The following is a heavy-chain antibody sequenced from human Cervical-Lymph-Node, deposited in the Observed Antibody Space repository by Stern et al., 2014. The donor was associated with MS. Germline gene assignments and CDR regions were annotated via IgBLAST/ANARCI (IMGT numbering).Heavy chain of an antibody. D-gene: IGHD6-13*01. CDR3: ARGGLAAAPFDP. CDR1: GGSISSYY. J-gene: IGHJ5*02. V-gene: IGHV4-59*01. CDR2: IYYSGST. Sequence: QLQLQESGPGLVKPSETLSLTCTVSGGSISSYYWSWIRQPPGKGLEWIGYIYYSGSTNHNPSPKSTITISVDTSKNQFSLRLGSVTAADTAVYYCARGGLAAAPFDPWGQGTLVTVSS.